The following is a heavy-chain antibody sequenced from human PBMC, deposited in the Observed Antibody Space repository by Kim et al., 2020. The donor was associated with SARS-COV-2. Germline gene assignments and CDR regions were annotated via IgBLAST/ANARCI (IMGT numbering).Heavy chain of an antibody. CDR1: GGSFSGYY. Sequence: SETLSLTCAVYGGSFSGYYWSWIRQPPGKGLEWIGEINHSGSTNYNPSLKSRVTISVDTSKNQFSLKLSSVTAADTAVYYCARGNLMYFTGMLYGMDVWGQGTTVTVSS. CDR3: ARGNLMYFTGMLYGMDV. CDR2: INHSGST. D-gene: IGHD2-8*01. V-gene: IGHV4-34*01. J-gene: IGHJ6*02.